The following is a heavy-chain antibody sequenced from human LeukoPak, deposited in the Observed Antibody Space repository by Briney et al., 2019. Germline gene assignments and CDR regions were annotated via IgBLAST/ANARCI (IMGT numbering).Heavy chain of an antibody. V-gene: IGHV1-46*01. J-gene: IGHJ6*02. CDR1: GYSFISYY. D-gene: IGHD5-18*01. CDR3: ARDQGLTAPPPYGLDV. Sequence: GASVKVSCKASGYSFISYYMHWVRQAPGQGLEWMGIINPSGGSTRYAQKLQGRVTMTRDTSTSTVYMELSSLRSEDTAVYYCARDQGLTAPPPYGLDVWGQGTTVIVSS. CDR2: INPSGGST.